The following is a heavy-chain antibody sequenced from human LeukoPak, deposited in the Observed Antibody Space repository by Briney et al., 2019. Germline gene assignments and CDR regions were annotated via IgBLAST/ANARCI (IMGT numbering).Heavy chain of an antibody. J-gene: IGHJ4*02. CDR3: ARDRENDYGDYSHYFDY. D-gene: IGHD4-17*01. V-gene: IGHV1-18*01. CDR2: ISAYNGNT. Sequence: GASVKVSCKASGYTFTSYGISWVRQAPGQGLEWMGWISAYNGNTNYAQKLQGRVTMTTGTSTSTAYMELRSLRSDDTAVYYCARDRENDYGDYSHYFDYWGQGTLVTVSS. CDR1: GYTFTSYG.